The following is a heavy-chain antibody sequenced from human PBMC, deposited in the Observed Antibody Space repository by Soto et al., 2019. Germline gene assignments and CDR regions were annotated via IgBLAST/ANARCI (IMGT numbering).Heavy chain of an antibody. J-gene: IGHJ3*02. CDR2: VYWNDDK. CDR3: ARGLATLPVFAFDI. Sequence: SGPTLVNPTQTLTLTCTLSGISLSTSGVGLGWIRQSPGKALEWLALVYWNDDKHYSPSLKSRLTITKDTSKNQAILTMTNMDPVDTATYYCARGLATLPVFAFDIWGQGTVVTVSS. CDR1: GISLSTSGVG. D-gene: IGHD1-1*01. V-gene: IGHV2-5*01.